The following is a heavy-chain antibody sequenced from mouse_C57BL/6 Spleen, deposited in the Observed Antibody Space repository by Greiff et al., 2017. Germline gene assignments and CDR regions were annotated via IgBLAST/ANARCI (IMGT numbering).Heavy chain of an antibody. CDR1: GYAFSSSW. D-gene: IGHD2-5*01. V-gene: IGHV1-82*01. J-gene: IGHJ3*01. Sequence: VQLQQSGPELVKPGASVKISCKASGYAFSSSWMNWVKQRPGNGLEWIGRIYPGDGDTNYNGKFKGKATLTADKSSSTAYMQLSSLTSEDSAVYFCARLGHSNWGQGTLVTVSA. CDR2: IYPGDGDT. CDR3: ARLGHSN.